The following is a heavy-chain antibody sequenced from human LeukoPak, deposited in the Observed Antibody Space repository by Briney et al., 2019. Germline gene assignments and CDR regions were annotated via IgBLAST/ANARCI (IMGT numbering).Heavy chain of an antibody. V-gene: IGHV4-59*01. J-gene: IGHJ4*02. D-gene: IGHD3-9*01. CDR1: GGSISTFY. Sequence: PSETLSLTCSVSGGSISTFYWNWIRQPPGKGLEWIGNIFYSGSTNYNPSLMSRVTISVDTSKNQFSLELTSVTTADTAVYYCARSSFGYEISTGYYPRVLDYWGQGTLLTVSS. CDR2: IFYSGST. CDR3: ARSSFGYEISTGYYPRVLDY.